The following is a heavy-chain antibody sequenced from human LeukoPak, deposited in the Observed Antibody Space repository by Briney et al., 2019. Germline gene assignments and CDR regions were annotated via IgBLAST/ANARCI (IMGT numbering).Heavy chain of an antibody. D-gene: IGHD6-19*01. CDR2: ISWNSGSI. J-gene: IGHJ3*02. V-gene: IGHV3-9*01. CDR3: ARDQEYSSGWDDAFDI. CDR1: GFTFDDYA. Sequence: GGSLRLSCAASGFTFDDYAMHWVRQAPGKGLEWVSGISWNSGSIGYADSVKGRFTISRDNAKNSLYLQMNSLRAEDTAVYYCARDQEYSSGWDDAFDIWGQGTMVTVSS.